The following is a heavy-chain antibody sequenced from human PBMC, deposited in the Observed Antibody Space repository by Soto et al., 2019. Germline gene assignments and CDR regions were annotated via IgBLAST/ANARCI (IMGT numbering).Heavy chain of an antibody. J-gene: IGHJ6*03. D-gene: IGHD2-15*01. CDR1: GYTFTSYG. Sequence: AASVKVSCKASGYTFTSYGISWVRQAPGQGLEWMGWISAYNGNTNYAQKLQGRVTMTTDTSTSTAYMELRSLRSDDTAVYYCASSLPIGYCSGGSCYSRYYYYYMDVWGKGTTVTVSS. CDR2: ISAYNGNT. CDR3: ASSLPIGYCSGGSCYSRYYYYYMDV. V-gene: IGHV1-18*01.